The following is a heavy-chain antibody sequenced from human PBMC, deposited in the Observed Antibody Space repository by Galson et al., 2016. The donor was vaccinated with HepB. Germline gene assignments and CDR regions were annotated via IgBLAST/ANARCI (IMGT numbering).Heavy chain of an antibody. CDR1: GFTFSSYW. V-gene: IGHV3-74*01. Sequence: SLRLSCAASGFTFSSYWMHWVRQAPGKGLVWVSRINSDGSSTSYADSVKGRFTISRDNAKNTLYLQMNDLRAGDTALFYCVKDRGFCSSSRCYAGAFDFWGQGTMVTVPS. J-gene: IGHJ3*01. CDR2: INSDGSST. CDR3: VKDRGFCSSSRCYAGAFDF. D-gene: IGHD2-2*01.